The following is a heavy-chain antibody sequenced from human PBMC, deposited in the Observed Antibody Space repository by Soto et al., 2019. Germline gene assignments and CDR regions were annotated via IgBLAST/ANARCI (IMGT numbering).Heavy chain of an antibody. CDR3: ARLGRYCSSTSCYTTFDY. CDR1: GGSISSSNW. Sequence: SETVSLTCAVSGGSISSSNWWSWVRQPPGKGLEWIGEIYHSGSTNYNPSLKSRVTISVDKSKNQFSLKLSSVTAADTAVYYCARLGRYCSSTSCYTTFDYWGQGTLVTVSS. D-gene: IGHD2-2*01. V-gene: IGHV4-4*02. J-gene: IGHJ4*02. CDR2: IYHSGST.